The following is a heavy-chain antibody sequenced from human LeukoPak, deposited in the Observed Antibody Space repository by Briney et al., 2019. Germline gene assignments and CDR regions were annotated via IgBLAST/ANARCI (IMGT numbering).Heavy chain of an antibody. J-gene: IGHJ4*02. CDR2: ISLSTTSI. D-gene: IGHD3-3*01. V-gene: IGHV3-48*01. CDR3: AKDTDFWSGYYDY. Sequence: GGSLRLSCAASGFTFSSYNMNWVRQAPGKGLEWISYISLSTTSIYYADSVKGRFTISRDNAKNSLYLQMNSLRAEDTAVYYCAKDTDFWSGYYDYWGQGTLVTVSS. CDR1: GFTFSSYN.